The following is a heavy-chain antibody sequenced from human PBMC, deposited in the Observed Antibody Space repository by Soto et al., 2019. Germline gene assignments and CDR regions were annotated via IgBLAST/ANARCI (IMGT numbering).Heavy chain of an antibody. CDR1: GFTFNNYG. D-gene: IGHD3-10*01. CDR3: GKQPGSRSYYDVGSGGHFEF. Sequence: GGSLRLSCAASGFTFNNYGMHWVRQAPGKGLEWVVVISFDGGNTYYADSVKGRFTISRDNSKNTLYLQMTSLRAEDTAVYYCGKQPGSRSYYDVGSGGHFEFWGQGT. J-gene: IGHJ4*02. CDR2: ISFDGGNT. V-gene: IGHV3-30*18.